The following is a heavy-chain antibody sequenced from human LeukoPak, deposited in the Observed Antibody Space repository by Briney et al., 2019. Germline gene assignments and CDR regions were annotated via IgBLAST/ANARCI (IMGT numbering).Heavy chain of an antibody. V-gene: IGHV4-59*01. CDR1: GGSFSGYY. J-gene: IGHJ4*02. CDR2: IYYSGST. D-gene: IGHD5-18*01. Sequence: SETLSLTCAVYGGSFSGYYWSWIRQPPGKGLEWIGYIYYSGSTNYNPSLKSRVTISVGTSKNQFSLKLSSVTAADTAVYYCATSGYSYDLDYWGQGTLVTVSS. CDR3: ATSGYSYDLDY.